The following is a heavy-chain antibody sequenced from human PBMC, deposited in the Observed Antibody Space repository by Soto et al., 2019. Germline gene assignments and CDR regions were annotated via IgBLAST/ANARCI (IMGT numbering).Heavy chain of an antibody. CDR1: GGSISSSGYY. CDR2: IYYSGNT. Sequence: QVQLQESGPGLVKPSETLSLTCTVSGGSISSSGYYWSWIRQHPGKGLEWIGYIYYSGNTYYNPSLRRRVTISVDTSKNQFSLKLNSVTAADTAVYYCARGGMAAALHWFDPWGQGTLDTFSS. D-gene: IGHD6-13*01. J-gene: IGHJ5*02. V-gene: IGHV4-31*03. CDR3: ARGGMAAALHWFDP.